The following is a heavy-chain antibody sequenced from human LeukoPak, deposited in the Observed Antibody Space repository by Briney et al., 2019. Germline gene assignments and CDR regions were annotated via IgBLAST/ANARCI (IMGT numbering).Heavy chain of an antibody. CDR2: IHYSGSP. V-gene: IGHV4-59*12. J-gene: IGHJ6*02. CDR1: GGSNY. Sequence: SETLSLTCTVSGGSNYWTWIRQAPGKGLEWIAYIHYSGSPHYNPSLRSRVTISVDTSKNQFSLKLSSVTAADTAVYYCASGYSYGSEHYYGMDVWGQGTTVTVSS. D-gene: IGHD5-18*01. CDR3: ASGYSYGSEHYYGMDV.